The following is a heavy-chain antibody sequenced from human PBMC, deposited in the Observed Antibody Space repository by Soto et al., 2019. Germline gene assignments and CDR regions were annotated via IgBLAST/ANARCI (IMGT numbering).Heavy chain of an antibody. J-gene: IGHJ4*02. V-gene: IGHV1-69*06. CDR3: ARVGDSSSYTNPFDY. CDR1: GGTFSSYA. CDR2: IIPIFGTA. D-gene: IGHD6-6*01. Sequence: QVQLVQSGAEVKKPGSSVKVSCKASGGTFSSYAISWVRQAPGQGREWMGGIIPIFGTAIYAQKFQGRVTITAYKSTSTAYMELSSLRSEDTDVYYCARVGDSSSYTNPFDYWGQGTLVTVSS.